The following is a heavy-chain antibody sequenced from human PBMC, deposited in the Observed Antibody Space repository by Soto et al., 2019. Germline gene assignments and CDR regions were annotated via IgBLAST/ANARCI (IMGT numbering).Heavy chain of an antibody. CDR1: GGSFSGYY. CDR2: INHSGST. D-gene: IGHD6-13*01. J-gene: IGHJ4*02. CDR3: ARRAAAYYFDY. Sequence: SETLSLTCAVYGGSFSGYYWSWIRQPPGKGLEWIGEINHSGSTNYNPSIKSRVTISVDTSKNQFSLKLSSVTAADTAVYYCARRAAAYYFDYWGQGTLVTVSS. V-gene: IGHV4-34*01.